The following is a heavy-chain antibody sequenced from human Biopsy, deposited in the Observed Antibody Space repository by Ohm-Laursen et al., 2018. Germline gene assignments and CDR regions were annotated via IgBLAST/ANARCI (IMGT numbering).Heavy chain of an antibody. J-gene: IGHJ6*02. CDR1: EFTFSGYS. V-gene: IGHV3-48*04. Sequence: SLRLSCTATEFTFSGYSMNWVRQAPERGLEWVSYINVYSNKKYYADSVKGRFIVSRDNDKNSLYLQMNSLRAEDTAVYHCARSPGRDRMDVWGQGTTVIVSS. CDR2: INVYSNKK. CDR3: ARSPGRDRMDV. D-gene: IGHD1-14*01.